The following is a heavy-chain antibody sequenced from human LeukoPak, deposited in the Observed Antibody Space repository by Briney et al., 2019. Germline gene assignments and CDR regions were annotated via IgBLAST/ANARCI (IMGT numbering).Heavy chain of an antibody. Sequence: SVKVSCKASGGTFSSYAISWVRQAPGQGLEWMGRIIPILGIANYAQKFQGRVTITADKPTSTAYMELSSLRSEDTAVYYCASDHGSGSYYISGWFDPWGQGTLVTVSS. D-gene: IGHD3-10*01. J-gene: IGHJ5*02. CDR1: GGTFSSYA. V-gene: IGHV1-69*04. CDR2: IIPILGIA. CDR3: ASDHGSGSYYISGWFDP.